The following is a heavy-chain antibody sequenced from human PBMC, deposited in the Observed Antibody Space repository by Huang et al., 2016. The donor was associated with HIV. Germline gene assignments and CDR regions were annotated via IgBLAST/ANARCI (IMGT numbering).Heavy chain of an antibody. CDR1: GGSFRNFA. V-gene: IGHV1-69*01. CDR3: ATVDYYDTSGPQRGYFDN. D-gene: IGHD3-22*01. Sequence: QVQLVQSGAEVKKPGSSVKVSCKASGGSFRNFAIGWVRQAPGQGLEWMGGSIPNLGTANHAQKFQGRVTIIADESTSTAYMGLSSLRAEDTAVYYCATVDYYDTSGPQRGYFDNWGQGTLVTVSS. J-gene: IGHJ4*02. CDR2: SIPNLGTA.